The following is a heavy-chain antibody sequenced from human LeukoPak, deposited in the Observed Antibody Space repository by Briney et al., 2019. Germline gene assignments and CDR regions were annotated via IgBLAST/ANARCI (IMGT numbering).Heavy chain of an antibody. Sequence: GSLRLSCAASGFTFRNYWMHWVRQGPRKGLVWVSRIISDGSSTNYADSVRGRFTISRDNAKNTLYLQMNSLRAEDTAVYYCARVVDSSGYHPDGFDIWGQGTMVTVSS. CDR2: IISDGSST. V-gene: IGHV3-74*01. J-gene: IGHJ3*02. D-gene: IGHD3-22*01. CDR3: ARVVDSSGYHPDGFDI. CDR1: GFTFRNYW.